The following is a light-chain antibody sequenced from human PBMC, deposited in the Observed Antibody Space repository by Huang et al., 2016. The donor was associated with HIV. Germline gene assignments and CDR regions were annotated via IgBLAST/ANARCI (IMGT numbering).Light chain of an antibody. V-gene: IGKV4-1*01. Sequence: DIVMTQSPDSLAVSLGERATINCKSSQSVLHSSNNKNYLAWYQQRPGQPPKLLIYWASTRESGVPDRLSGSGSGTDFTLTISSLQAEDVAVYYCQQYYSTSLTFGGGTKVEIK. CDR3: QQYYSTSLT. J-gene: IGKJ4*01. CDR1: QSVLHSSNNKNY. CDR2: WAS.